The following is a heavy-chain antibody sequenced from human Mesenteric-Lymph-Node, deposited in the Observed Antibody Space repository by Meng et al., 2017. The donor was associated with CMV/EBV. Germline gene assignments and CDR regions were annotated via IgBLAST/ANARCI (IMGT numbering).Heavy chain of an antibody. CDR2: TYYRSKWYN. D-gene: IGHD1-26*01. CDR1: GDSVSSNSAA. CDR3: ARARSGTFDY. J-gene: IGHJ4*02. V-gene: IGHV6-1*01. Sequence: QTPSLTGAISGDSVSSNSAAWNWIRQAPARGLECLGRTYYRSKWYNEYALSVKSRITINPDTSKNQFSLQLNSVTPDDTAVYYCARARSGTFDYWGQGTLVTVSS.